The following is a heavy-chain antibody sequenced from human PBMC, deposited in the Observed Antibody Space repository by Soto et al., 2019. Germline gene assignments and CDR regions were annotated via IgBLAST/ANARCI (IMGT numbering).Heavy chain of an antibody. CDR2: IKPFNGNT. CDR3: ARAYDFWSGYDAFDI. CDR1: GYTFTYRY. J-gene: IGHJ3*02. D-gene: IGHD3-3*01. V-gene: IGHV1-45*02. Sequence: PVKVSCKASGYTFTYRYLHWVRQAPGQGLEWMGWIKPFNGNTNYAQKFQDMVTMTRDTSMNTAYMELSRLRSDDTALYYCARAYDFWSGYDAFDIWGQGTMVTVSS.